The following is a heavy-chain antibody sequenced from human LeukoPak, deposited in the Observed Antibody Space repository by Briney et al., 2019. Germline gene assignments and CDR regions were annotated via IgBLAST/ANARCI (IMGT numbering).Heavy chain of an antibody. V-gene: IGHV3-21*01. Sequence: GGSLRLSCAASGFTFSSYSMNWVRQAPGKGLEWVSSISSSSSYIYYADSVKGRFTISRDNAKNSLYLQMNSLRAEDTAVFCCATNDYGASDYWGQGTLVTVSS. CDR3: ATNDYGASDY. CDR1: GFTFSSYS. D-gene: IGHD4-17*01. CDR2: ISSSSSYI. J-gene: IGHJ4*02.